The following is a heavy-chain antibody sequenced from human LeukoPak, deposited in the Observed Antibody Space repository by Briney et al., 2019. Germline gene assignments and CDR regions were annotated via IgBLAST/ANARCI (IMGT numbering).Heavy chain of an antibody. CDR3: ARLGVGAPYYFDY. Sequence: SETLSLTCTVSGGSISSYYWSWIRQPPGKGLEWIGYIYYSGSTNYNPSLKSRVTISVDTSKNQFSLKLSSVTAADTAVYYCARLGVGAPYYFDYWGQGTLVTVSS. CDR1: GGSISSYY. J-gene: IGHJ4*02. CDR2: IYYSGST. D-gene: IGHD1-26*01. V-gene: IGHV4-59*12.